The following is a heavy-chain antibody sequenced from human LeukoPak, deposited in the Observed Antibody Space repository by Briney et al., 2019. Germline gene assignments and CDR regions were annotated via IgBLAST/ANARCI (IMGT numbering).Heavy chain of an antibody. Sequence: SETLSLTCTVSGGSMSTYYWSWIRQPPGKGLEWIGYIYYSGSTNYNPSLKSRVIISVDTSKNQFSLKLSSVTAADTAVYSCAKSGLNRFDYWGQGTLVTVSS. V-gene: IGHV4-59*01. D-gene: IGHD2-15*01. CDR3: AKSGLNRFDY. CDR2: IYYSGST. J-gene: IGHJ4*02. CDR1: GGSMSTYY.